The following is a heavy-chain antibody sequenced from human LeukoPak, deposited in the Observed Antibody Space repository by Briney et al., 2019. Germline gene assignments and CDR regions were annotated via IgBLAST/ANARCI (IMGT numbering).Heavy chain of an antibody. CDR1: ENTFSNHL. CDR2: IFPAGSDT. Sequence: GESLKISCKASENTFSNHLIAWVRQMPGKGLEWMGLIFPAGSDTTYSPSFQGHVTISVDKSINTAYLQWTSLQVSDTAIYYCASSGGWLQLDYWGQGTLVTVSS. D-gene: IGHD5-24*01. CDR3: ASSGGWLQLDY. J-gene: IGHJ4*02. V-gene: IGHV5-51*01.